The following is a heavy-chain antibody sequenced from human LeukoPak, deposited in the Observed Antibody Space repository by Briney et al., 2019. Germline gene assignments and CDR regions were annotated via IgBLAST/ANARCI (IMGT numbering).Heavy chain of an antibody. Sequence: QPGGSLRLSCAASGFTFSSYEMNWVRQAPGKGLEWVSYISSSGSTIYYADSAKGRFTISRDNAKNSLYLQMNSLRAEDTAVYYCARQELLGVFDYWGQGTLVTVSS. CDR3: ARQELLGVFDY. CDR1: GFTFSSYE. V-gene: IGHV3-48*03. CDR2: ISSSGSTI. D-gene: IGHD1-26*01. J-gene: IGHJ4*02.